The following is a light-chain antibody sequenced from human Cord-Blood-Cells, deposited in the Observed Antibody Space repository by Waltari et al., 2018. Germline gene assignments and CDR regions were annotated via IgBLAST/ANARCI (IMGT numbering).Light chain of an antibody. CDR3: CSYAGSSTYVV. J-gene: IGLJ2*01. CDR1: SSDLGSYIL. CDR2: DVS. Sequence: SALTQPASVSGSAGHSITISCTGASSDLGSYILLTWYQQHPGKAPKPMIYDVSKRPSGVSNRFSGSKSGNTASLTISGLQAEDEADYYCCSYAGSSTYVVFGGGTKLTVL. V-gene: IGLV2-23*02.